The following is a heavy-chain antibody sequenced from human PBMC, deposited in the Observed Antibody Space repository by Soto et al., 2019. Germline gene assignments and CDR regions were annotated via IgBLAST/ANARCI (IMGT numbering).Heavy chain of an antibody. D-gene: IGHD5-12*01. V-gene: IGHV3-23*01. CDR2: ISGSGGST. CDR3: AKDQDVEMATILDY. Sequence: GGSLRLSCAASGFTVSSYAMSWVRQAPGKGLEWVSAISGSGGSTYYADSVKGRFTISRDNSKNTLYLQVNSLRAEETAVYYCAKDQDVEMATILDYWGQGTLVTVSS. CDR1: GFTVSSYA. J-gene: IGHJ4*02.